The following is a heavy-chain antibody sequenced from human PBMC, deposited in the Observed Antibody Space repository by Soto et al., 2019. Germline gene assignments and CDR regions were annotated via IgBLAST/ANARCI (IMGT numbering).Heavy chain of an antibody. Sequence: DVQLVESGGGLVQPGRSLRLSCAASGFTFDDYAMHWVRQAPGKGLEWVSGISWNSGSIGYADSVKGRFTISRDNAKNSLYLQMNSLRAEDTALYYCAPVLDIVVLPAAYNWFDPWGQGTLVTVSS. CDR3: APVLDIVVLPAAYNWFDP. V-gene: IGHV3-9*01. CDR2: ISWNSGSI. CDR1: GFTFDDYA. J-gene: IGHJ5*02. D-gene: IGHD2-2*03.